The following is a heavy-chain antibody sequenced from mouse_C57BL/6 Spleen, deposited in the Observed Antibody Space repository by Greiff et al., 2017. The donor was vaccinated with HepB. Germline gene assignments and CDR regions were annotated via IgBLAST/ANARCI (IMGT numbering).Heavy chain of an antibody. CDR2: IYPGSGST. Sequence: QVHVKQPGAELVKPGASVKMSCKASGYTFTSYWITWVKQRPGQGLEWIGDIYPGSGSTNYNEKFKSKATLTVDTSYSTAYMQLSSLTSEDSAVYYCALIYYGNYNYWGQGTTLTVSS. CDR1: GYTFTSYW. D-gene: IGHD2-1*01. CDR3: ALIYYGNYNY. V-gene: IGHV1-55*01. J-gene: IGHJ2*01.